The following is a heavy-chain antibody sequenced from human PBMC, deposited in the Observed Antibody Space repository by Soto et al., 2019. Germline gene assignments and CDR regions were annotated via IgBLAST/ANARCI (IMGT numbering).Heavy chain of an antibody. V-gene: IGHV3-30*18. CDR3: AKDTYYDFWSGYLKLPKYYFDY. D-gene: IGHD3-3*01. J-gene: IGHJ4*02. CDR2: ISYDGSNK. CDR1: GFTFSSYG. Sequence: SLRLSCAASGFTFSSYGMHWVRQAPGKGLEWVAVISYDGSNKYYADSVKGRFTISRDNSKNTLYLQMNSLRAEDTAVYYCAKDTYYDFWSGYLKLPKYYFDYWGQGTLVTVSS.